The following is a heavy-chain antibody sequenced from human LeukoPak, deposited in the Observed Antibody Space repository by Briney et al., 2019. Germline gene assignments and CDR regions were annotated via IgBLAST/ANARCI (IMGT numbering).Heavy chain of an antibody. D-gene: IGHD3-10*01. J-gene: IGHJ4*02. CDR1: GFTFSSYG. V-gene: IGHV3-30*02. CDR3: AKDLYGSGSYQIRLFDY. Sequence: PGRSLRLSCAASGFTFSSYGMHWVRQAPGKGLEWVAFIRYDGSNKFYTDSVKGRFTISRDNSKNTLYLQMNGLRAEDTAVYYSAKDLYGSGSYQIRLFDYWGQGTLVTVSS. CDR2: IRYDGSNK.